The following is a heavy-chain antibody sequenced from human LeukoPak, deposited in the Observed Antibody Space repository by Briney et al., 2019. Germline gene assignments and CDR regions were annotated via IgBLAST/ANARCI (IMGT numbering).Heavy chain of an antibody. CDR3: ARGATGAVAGTQGD. V-gene: IGHV4-30-4*01. CDR1: GSSISSGDFY. D-gene: IGHD6-19*01. Sequence: SQTLSLTCTVSGSSISSGDFYWSWIRQSPGQGLEWIGYIYYSGDTYYNPSLKSRVAISVDTSKNQFSLKLRSVTAADTAVYYCARGATGAVAGTQGDWGQGTLVTVSS. J-gene: IGHJ4*02. CDR2: IYYSGDT.